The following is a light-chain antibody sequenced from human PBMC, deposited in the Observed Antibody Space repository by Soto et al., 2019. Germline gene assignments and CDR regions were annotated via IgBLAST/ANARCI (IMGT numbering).Light chain of an antibody. V-gene: IGKV3-20*01. CDR3: QKYLSLPVT. CDR1: QTVTTNY. J-gene: IGKJ2*01. Sequence: EVVLTQSPGTLSLSPGERATLSCRASQTVTTNYLAWYQQKPGQAPRLLIYGASSRATDIPHRFSGSGSGTDFTLTISRLEPEDFALYYCQKYLSLPVTFGQGTTLEIK. CDR2: GAS.